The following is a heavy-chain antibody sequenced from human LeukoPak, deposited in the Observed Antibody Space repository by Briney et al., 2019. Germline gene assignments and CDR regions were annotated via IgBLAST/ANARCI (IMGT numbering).Heavy chain of an antibody. V-gene: IGHV3-48*01. J-gene: IGHJ3*02. CDR1: GFTFSTYN. Sequence: GGSLRLSCETSGFTFSTYNMRWVRQAPGKGLECVSYISGGTSTIYYADSVKGRFTISRDNAKNSLFLQMNSLRVEDTALYYCARDLSLLSRASDIWGQGTMVTVSS. CDR3: ARDLSLLSRASDI. CDR2: ISGGTSTI.